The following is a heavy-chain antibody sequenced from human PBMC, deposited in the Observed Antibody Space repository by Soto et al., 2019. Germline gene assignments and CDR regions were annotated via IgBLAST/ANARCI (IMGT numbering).Heavy chain of an antibody. J-gene: IGHJ6*02. CDR3: AKDLQGRVPTGQDVAHKRRRYYGMDV. Sequence: GGSLRLSCAASGFTFSSYGMHWVRQAPGKGLEWVAVISYDGSNKYYADSVKGRFTISRDNSKNTLYLQMNSLRAEDTAVYYCAKDLQGRVPTGQDVAHKRRRYYGMDVWGQGTTVTVSS. CDR2: ISYDGSNK. CDR1: GFTFSSYG. D-gene: IGHD3-10*01. V-gene: IGHV3-30*18.